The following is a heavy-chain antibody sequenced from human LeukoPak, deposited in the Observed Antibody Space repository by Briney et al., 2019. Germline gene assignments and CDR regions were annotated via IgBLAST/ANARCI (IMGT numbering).Heavy chain of an antibody. CDR3: ARAGHSSGYYYFDY. CDR1: GGSISSSDYY. Sequence: SETLSLTCTVSGGSISSSDYYWGWIRQPPGKGLEWIGYIYYSGSTNYNPSLKSRVTISVDTSKNQFSLKLSSVTAADTAVYYCARAGHSSGYYYFDYWGQGTLVTVSS. V-gene: IGHV4-61*08. CDR2: IYYSGST. J-gene: IGHJ4*02. D-gene: IGHD3-22*01.